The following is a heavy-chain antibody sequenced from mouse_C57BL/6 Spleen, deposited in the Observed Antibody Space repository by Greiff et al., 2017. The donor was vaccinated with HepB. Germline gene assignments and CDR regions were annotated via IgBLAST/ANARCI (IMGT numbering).Heavy chain of an antibody. CDR3: ARSHYYGSSHWYFDV. Sequence: EVKLMESGPELVKPGASVKISCKASGYSFTDYNMNWVKQSNGKSLEWIGVINPNYGTTSYNQKFKGKATLTVDQSSSTAYMQLNSLTSEDSAVYYCARSHYYGSSHWYFDVWGTGTTVTVSS. CDR1: GYSFTDYN. D-gene: IGHD1-1*01. V-gene: IGHV1-39*01. CDR2: INPNYGTT. J-gene: IGHJ1*03.